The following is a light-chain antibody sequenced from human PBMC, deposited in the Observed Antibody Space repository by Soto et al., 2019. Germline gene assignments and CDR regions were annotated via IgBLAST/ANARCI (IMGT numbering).Light chain of an antibody. V-gene: IGLV1-44*01. J-gene: IGLJ1*01. Sequence: QSVLTQPPSASGTPGQRVTISCSGSRSNVESNTVSWYQQLPGTAPKLLIYSNDQWPSGVPDRFSGSKSGTSASLAISGLQSEDEADYFCAVWDDRLNDYVFGTGTKLTVL. CDR1: RSNVESNT. CDR3: AVWDDRLNDYV. CDR2: SND.